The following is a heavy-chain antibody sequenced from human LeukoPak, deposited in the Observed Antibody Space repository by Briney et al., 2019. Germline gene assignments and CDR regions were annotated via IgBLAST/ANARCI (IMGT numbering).Heavy chain of an antibody. CDR1: GFTFSSYS. Sequence: PGGSLRLSCAASGFTFSSYSMNWVRQAPGKGLEGVSSISSSSSYIYYADSVKGRFTISRDNAKNSLYLQMNSLRAEDTAVYYCARDTPYCSGGSCYYYYYYGMDVWGQGTTVTVSS. CDR3: ARDTPYCSGGSCYYYYYYGMDV. V-gene: IGHV3-21*01. J-gene: IGHJ6*02. D-gene: IGHD2-15*01. CDR2: ISSSSSYI.